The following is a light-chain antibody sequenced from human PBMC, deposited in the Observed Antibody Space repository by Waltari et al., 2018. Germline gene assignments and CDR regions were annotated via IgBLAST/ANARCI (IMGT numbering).Light chain of an antibody. V-gene: IGKV1-17*01. CDR1: QGISSY. CDR3: LQYNSNPYS. Sequence: DIQMTQSPSSLSASAGDRVPITCRASQGISSYLNWYQQKPGKTPKLLVFAASSLETGVPSRFSGSGSGTDFTLTISSLQPEDFATYYCLQYNSNPYSFGQGTKVEIK. J-gene: IGKJ2*03. CDR2: AAS.